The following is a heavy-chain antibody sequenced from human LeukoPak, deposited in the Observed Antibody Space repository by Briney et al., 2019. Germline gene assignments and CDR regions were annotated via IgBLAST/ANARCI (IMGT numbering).Heavy chain of an antibody. D-gene: IGHD3-3*01. CDR1: GFTFSSYG. V-gene: IGHV3-48*04. J-gene: IGHJ6*03. CDR3: ARSAYYDFWSGYSEPTPYMDV. Sequence: GGSLRLSCAASGFTFSSYGMSWIRQAPGKGLEWVSYISSSGSTIYYADSVKGRFTISRDNAKNSLYLKMNSLRAEDTAVYYCARSAYYDFWSGYSEPTPYMDVWGKGTTVTVSS. CDR2: ISSSGSTI.